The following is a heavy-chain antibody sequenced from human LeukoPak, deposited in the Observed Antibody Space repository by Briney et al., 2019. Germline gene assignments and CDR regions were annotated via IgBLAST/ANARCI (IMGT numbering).Heavy chain of an antibody. J-gene: IGHJ5*02. CDR1: GSRFTSYW. Sequence: GASLQISCKASGSRFTSYWIGWVRQMPGKGLEWMGVIHPGEYERRYRPSFEGQVTISADRPISTAYMQWSSLKASDTAMYYCARRTDSGWKWFDPWGQGTLVTVSS. CDR3: ARRTDSGWKWFDP. D-gene: IGHD6-25*01. V-gene: IGHV5-51*01. CDR2: IHPGEYER.